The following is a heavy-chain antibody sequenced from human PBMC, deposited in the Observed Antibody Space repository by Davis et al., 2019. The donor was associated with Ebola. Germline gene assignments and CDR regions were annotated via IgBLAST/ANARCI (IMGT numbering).Heavy chain of an antibody. D-gene: IGHD2-21*02. CDR3: ARVMRSESMVPAYYYYGMDV. Sequence: PSETLSLTCTVFDFSISSGYYWGWIRQPPGKGLEWIGIISHDGSSYTKASLKSRVFISVDKSRNQFSLKLSSVTAADTAVYYCARVMRSESMVPAYYYYGMDVWGQGTTVTVSS. J-gene: IGHJ6*02. CDR2: ISHDGSS. V-gene: IGHV4-38-2*02. CDR1: DFSISSGYY.